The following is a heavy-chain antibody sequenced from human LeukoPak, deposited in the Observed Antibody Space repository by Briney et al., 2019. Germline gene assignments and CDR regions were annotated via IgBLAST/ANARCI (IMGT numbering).Heavy chain of an antibody. CDR3: ARLGEYYYYGMDV. CDR1: CGSISSYY. CDR2: IYYSGNT. Sequence: SETLSLTCSVSCGSISSYYWRWIRQPPRKGLEWIGYIYYSGNTKYNPSLKSRITISVDTSKNQFSLNLISVTAADTAVYYCARLGEYYYYGMDVWGQGTTVTVSS. V-gene: IGHV4-59*08. J-gene: IGHJ6*02.